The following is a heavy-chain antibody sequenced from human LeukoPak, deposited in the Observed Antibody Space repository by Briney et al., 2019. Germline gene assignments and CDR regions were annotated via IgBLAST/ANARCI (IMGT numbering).Heavy chain of an antibody. J-gene: IGHJ4*02. CDR1: GYTFSSYS. CDR3: VRLRRNSDTSGFYYYYDF. D-gene: IGHD3-22*01. CDR2: ISVRSNYI. Sequence: GGSLRLSCAVSGYTFSSYSINWVRQAPGKGLEWVSSISVRSNYIYYADSVRGRFRISRDDARDSLYLQMNSLRAEDTAVYYCVRLRRNSDTSGFYYYYDFWGQGTLVTVSS. V-gene: IGHV3-21*01.